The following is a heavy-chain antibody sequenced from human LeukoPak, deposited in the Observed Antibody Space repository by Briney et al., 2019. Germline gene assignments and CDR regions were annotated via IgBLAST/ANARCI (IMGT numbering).Heavy chain of an antibody. CDR2: INHSGST. CDR1: GGSFSGYY. D-gene: IGHD5-18*01. V-gene: IGHV4-34*01. CDR3: ARGTRRRYSTQNDAFDI. J-gene: IGHJ3*02. Sequence: SETLSLTCAVYGGSFSGYYWSWIRQPPGKGLEWIGEINHSGSTNYNPFLKSRVTISVDTSKNQFSLKLSSVTAADTAVYYCARGTRRRYSTQNDAFDIWGQGTMVTVSS.